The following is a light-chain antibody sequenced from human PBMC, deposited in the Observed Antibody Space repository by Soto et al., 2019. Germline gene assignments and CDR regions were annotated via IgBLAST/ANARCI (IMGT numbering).Light chain of an antibody. Sequence: QSALTQPRSVSGSPGQTVTISCTGTSSVVGFSNYISWYQQHPGEAPKLVIYDVAQRPSGVPDRLSGSRSGKTASLTISGLQADDEADYYCCSYVGGDTLIFGSGTKVTVL. V-gene: IGLV2-11*01. CDR1: SSVVGFSNY. J-gene: IGLJ1*01. CDR3: CSYVGGDTLI. CDR2: DVA.